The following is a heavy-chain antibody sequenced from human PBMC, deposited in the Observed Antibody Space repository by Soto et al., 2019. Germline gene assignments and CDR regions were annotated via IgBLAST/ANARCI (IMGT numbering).Heavy chain of an antibody. D-gene: IGHD2-21*02. CDR1: GYTFTSYG. V-gene: IGHV1-18*01. CDR2: ISAYNGNT. J-gene: IGHJ6*02. Sequence: ASVKVSCKASGYTFTSYGISWVRQAPGQGLEWMGWISAYNGNTNYAQKLQGRVTMTTDTSTSTAYMELRSLRSDDTAVYYCAKQSEVVTAIRLQWYYGMDVWGQGTTVTVSS. CDR3: AKQSEVVTAIRLQWYYGMDV.